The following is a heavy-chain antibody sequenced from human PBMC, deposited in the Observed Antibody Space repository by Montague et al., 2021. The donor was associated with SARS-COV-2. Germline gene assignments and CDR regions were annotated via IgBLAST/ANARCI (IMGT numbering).Heavy chain of an antibody. V-gene: IGHV4-34*01. J-gene: IGHJ6*02. Sequence: SETLSLTCAVYGGSFSGYYWSWIRQPPGKGLEWIGEINHSGSTNYNPSLKSRVTISVDTSKNQFSLKLSSVTAADTAMYSCARVRYYGSGTSLGMDVWGQGTTVTVSS. CDR1: GGSFSGYY. D-gene: IGHD3-10*01. CDR3: ARVRYYGSGTSLGMDV. CDR2: INHSGST.